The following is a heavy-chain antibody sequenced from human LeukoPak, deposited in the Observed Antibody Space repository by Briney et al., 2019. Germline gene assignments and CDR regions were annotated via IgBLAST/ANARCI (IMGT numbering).Heavy chain of an antibody. J-gene: IGHJ3*02. D-gene: IGHD2-21*01. CDR1: GVSITGHH. CDR2: FYDSGDF. Sequence: PSETLSLTCTVSGVSITGHHWTWIRRPPGTGLEWIGYFYDSGDFNYNPSLKSRVTISMDMSNNQFSLSMSSVTAADTAMYYCARLLRPGARQGDCFDIWGQGTMVTVSS. V-gene: IGHV4-59*08. CDR3: ARLLRPGARQGDCFDI.